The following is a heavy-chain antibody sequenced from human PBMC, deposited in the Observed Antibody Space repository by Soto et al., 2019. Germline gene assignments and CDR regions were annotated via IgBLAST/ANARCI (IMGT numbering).Heavy chain of an antibody. V-gene: IGHV3-30-3*01. CDR3: ARGDRWLQLFYGMDV. Sequence: GSLRLSCAASGFTFSSYAMHWVRQAPGKGLEWVAVISYDGSNKYYADSVKGRFTISRDNSKNTLYLQMNSLRAEDTAVYYCARGDRWLQLFYGMDVWGQGTTVTVSS. CDR1: GFTFSSYA. CDR2: ISYDGSNK. D-gene: IGHD5-12*01. J-gene: IGHJ6*02.